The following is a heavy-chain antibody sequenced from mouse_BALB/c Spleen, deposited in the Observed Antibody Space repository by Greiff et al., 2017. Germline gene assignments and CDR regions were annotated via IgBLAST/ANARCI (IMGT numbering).Heavy chain of an antibody. J-gene: IGHJ1*01. V-gene: IGHV2-9*02. CDR2: IWAGGST. D-gene: IGHD1-1*01. Sequence: VKLQESGPGLVAPSQSLSITCTVSGFSLTSYGVHWVRQPPGKGLEWLGVIWAGGSTNYNSALMSRLSISKDNSKSQVFLKMNSLQTDDTAMYYCARGEGNLLLVWGAGTTVTVSS. CDR1: GFSLTSYG. CDR3: ARGEGNLLLV.